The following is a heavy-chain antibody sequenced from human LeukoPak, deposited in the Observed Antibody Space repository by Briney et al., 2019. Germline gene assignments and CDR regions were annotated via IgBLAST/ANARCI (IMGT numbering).Heavy chain of an antibody. V-gene: IGHV3-74*01. Sequence: GGSLRLSCAASGFTFSSYWIHWVRQAPGKGLVWVSRIDTDGSNTNYADSVKGRFTISRDNAQNTVYLQMNSLRAEDTAVYYCARDIHSVAFDIWGQGTMVTVSS. J-gene: IGHJ3*02. CDR1: GFTFSSYW. CDR2: IDTDGSNT. CDR3: ARDIHSVAFDI.